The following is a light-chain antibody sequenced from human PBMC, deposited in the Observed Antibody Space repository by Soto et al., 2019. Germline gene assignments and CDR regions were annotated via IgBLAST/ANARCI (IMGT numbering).Light chain of an antibody. CDR1: QTINKY. Sequence: DIQMTQSPSSLSASVGDRVTITCRASQTINKYLNWYQHKPGKAPALLISGASSLHSGVPTRFRGSGAATYVTLTLSRLQHDDFATYYCPQTYSTRGTFGRRTKVEI. CDR3: PQTYSTRGT. CDR2: GAS. J-gene: IGKJ1*01. V-gene: IGKV1-39*01.